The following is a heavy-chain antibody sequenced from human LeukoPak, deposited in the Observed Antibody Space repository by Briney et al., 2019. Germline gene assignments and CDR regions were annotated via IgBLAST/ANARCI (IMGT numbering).Heavy chain of an antibody. V-gene: IGHV4-39*07. CDR3: ARVNEYSSSYYFDY. Sequence: SETLSPTCTVSGGSISSSSYYWGWIRQPPGKGLEWIGSIYYSGSTYYNPSLKSRVTISVDRSKNQFSLKLNSVTAADTAVYYCARVNEYSSSYYFDYWGQGTLVTVSS. CDR2: IYYSGST. CDR1: GGSISSSSYY. D-gene: IGHD6-6*01. J-gene: IGHJ4*02.